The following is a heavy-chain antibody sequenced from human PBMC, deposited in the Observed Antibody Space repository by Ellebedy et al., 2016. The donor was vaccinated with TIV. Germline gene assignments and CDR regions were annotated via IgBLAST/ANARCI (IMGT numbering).Heavy chain of an antibody. D-gene: IGHD2-8*01. V-gene: IGHV4-34*01. CDR2: INHSGST. Sequence: SETLSLTXAVYGGSFSGYYWSWIRQPPGKGLEWIGEINHSGSTNYNPSLKSRVTISVDTSKNQFSLKLSSVTAADTAVYYCARGYCTNGVRYPYGMDVWGQGTTVTVSS. CDR1: GGSFSGYY. CDR3: ARGYCTNGVRYPYGMDV. J-gene: IGHJ6*02.